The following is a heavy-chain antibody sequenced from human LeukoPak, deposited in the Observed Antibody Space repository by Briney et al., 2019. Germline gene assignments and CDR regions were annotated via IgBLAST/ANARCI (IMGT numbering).Heavy chain of an antibody. J-gene: IGHJ5*02. CDR2: IYYSGST. CDR1: GGSISSHY. Sequence: SETLSLTCTVSGGSISSHYWSWIRQPPGKGLEWIGYIYYSGSTNYNPSLKSRVTRLVDTSKNQFSLQLSSVTAADTAVYYCARDNDCSGGSCYPNWFDPWGQGTLVTVSS. D-gene: IGHD2-15*01. CDR3: ARDNDCSGGSCYPNWFDP. V-gene: IGHV4-59*11.